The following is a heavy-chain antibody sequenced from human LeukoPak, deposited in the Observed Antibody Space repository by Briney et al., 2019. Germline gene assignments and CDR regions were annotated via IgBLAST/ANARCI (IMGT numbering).Heavy chain of an antibody. D-gene: IGHD6-13*01. V-gene: IGHV1-69*04. Sequence: SVKVSCKASGGTFSSYAISWVRQAPGQGLEWMGRIIPILGIANYAQKFQGRVMITADKSTSTAYMELSSLRSEDTAVYYCARAGIAAADYYFDYWGQGTLVTVSS. CDR3: ARAGIAAADYYFDY. J-gene: IGHJ4*02. CDR2: IIPILGIA. CDR1: GGTFSSYA.